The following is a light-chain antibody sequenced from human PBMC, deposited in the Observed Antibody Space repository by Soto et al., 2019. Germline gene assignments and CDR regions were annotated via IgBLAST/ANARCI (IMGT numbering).Light chain of an antibody. V-gene: IGLV2-14*01. Sequence: QSVLTQPASVSGSPGQSITVSCTGTSSDVGGYNYVSWYQHHPGEAPKLMIYEVSNRPSGVSNRFSGSKSGNTASLTISRLQADDEADYYCSSYTGSDTPVVFGGGTKVTVL. CDR2: EVS. J-gene: IGLJ2*01. CDR3: SSYTGSDTPVV. CDR1: SSDVGGYNY.